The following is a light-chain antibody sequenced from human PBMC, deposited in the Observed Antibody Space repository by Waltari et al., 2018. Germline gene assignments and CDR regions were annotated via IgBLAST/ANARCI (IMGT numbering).Light chain of an antibody. CDR2: DAS. CDR1: QDISNH. CDR3: QQYDNLPLT. V-gene: IGKV1-33*01. Sequence: DIQMTQSPSSLSASVGDSVTITCQASQDISNHLNWYQQKPGKAPELLIYDASNLEAGVPPRFSGSGSGTDFTLAISSLQPEDFATYYCQQYDNLPLTFGGGTKVEIK. J-gene: IGKJ4*01.